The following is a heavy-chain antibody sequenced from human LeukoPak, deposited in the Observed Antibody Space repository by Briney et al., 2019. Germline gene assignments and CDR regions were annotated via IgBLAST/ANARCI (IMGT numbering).Heavy chain of an antibody. CDR3: ARSLCGGDCYLGY. CDR1: GGSISSYY. J-gene: IGHJ4*02. Sequence: SETLSLTCTVSGGSISSYYWSWIRQPPGKGLEWIGYIYYSGSTNYNPSLKSRVTISVDTSKNQFSLKLGSVTAADTAVYYCARSLCGGDCYLGYWGQGTLVTVSS. CDR2: IYYSGST. V-gene: IGHV4-59*01. D-gene: IGHD2-21*02.